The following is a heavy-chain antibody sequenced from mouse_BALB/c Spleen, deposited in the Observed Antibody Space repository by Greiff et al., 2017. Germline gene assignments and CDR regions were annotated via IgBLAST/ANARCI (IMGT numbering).Heavy chain of an antibody. CDR2: IWGDGST. J-gene: IGHJ4*01. V-gene: IGHV2-6-7*01. CDR3: ARERYYEDYAMDY. CDR1: GFSLTGYG. Sequence: VQVVESGPGLVAPSQSLSITCTVSGFSLTGYGVNWVRQPPGKGLEWLGMIWGDGSTDYNSALKSRLSISKDNSKSQVFLKMNSLQTDDTARYYCARERYYEDYAMDYWGQGTSVTVSS. D-gene: IGHD1-1*01.